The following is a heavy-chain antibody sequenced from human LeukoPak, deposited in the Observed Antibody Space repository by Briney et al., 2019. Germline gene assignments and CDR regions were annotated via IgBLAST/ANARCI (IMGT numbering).Heavy chain of an antibody. J-gene: IGHJ4*02. D-gene: IGHD3-16*01. CDR2: TKDKPSSYIT. Sequence: PGGSLRLSCAASGFTSSEQYMDWVRQSPGKGLEWVGRTKDKPSSYITDYAASVRGRFTISRDVSKTSVYLQMNDLKTYDTAVYYCVTWNYGRASYWGQGTLVTVSS. CDR3: VTWNYGRASY. CDR1: GFTSSEQY. V-gene: IGHV3-72*01.